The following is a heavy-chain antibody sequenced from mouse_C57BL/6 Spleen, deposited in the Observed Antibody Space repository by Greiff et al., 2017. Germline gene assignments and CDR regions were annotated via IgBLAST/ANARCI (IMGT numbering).Heavy chain of an antibody. V-gene: IGHV5-6*02. Sequence: EVKLVESGGDLVKPGGSLKLSCAASGFTFSSYGMSWVRQTPDKRLEWVATISSGGSYTYYPDSVKGRFTISRDNAKNTLYLQMSSLKSEDTAMYYCARQGGLYGYDGFDYWGQGTTLTVSS. CDR1: GFTFSSYG. J-gene: IGHJ2*01. CDR2: ISSGGSYT. CDR3: ARQGGLYGYDGFDY. D-gene: IGHD2-2*01.